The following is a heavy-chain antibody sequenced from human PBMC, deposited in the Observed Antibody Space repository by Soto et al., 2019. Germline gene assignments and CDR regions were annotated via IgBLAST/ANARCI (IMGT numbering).Heavy chain of an antibody. Sequence: GGSLRLSCAVSGFTFSSYTMAWVRQAPGKGLEWVSSISGSGGSPNYADSVQGRFTISRDNPKNTLYLQMNSLRAEDTASYYCAKFSTAMVMRFDPWGQGTLVTVSS. CDR1: GFTFSSYT. CDR3: AKFSTAMVMRFDP. D-gene: IGHD5-18*01. J-gene: IGHJ5*02. V-gene: IGHV3-23*01. CDR2: ISGSGGSP.